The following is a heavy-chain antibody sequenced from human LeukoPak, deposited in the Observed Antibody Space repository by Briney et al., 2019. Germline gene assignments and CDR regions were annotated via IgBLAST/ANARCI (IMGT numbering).Heavy chain of an antibody. J-gene: IGHJ4*02. D-gene: IGHD3-22*01. V-gene: IGHV3-64*01. CDR3: ARAYYYDTSGYQGYYLDY. Sequence: GGSLRLSCAASGFIFSTYAMHWVRQAPGKELEYVSAISSDAYSTYYANSVKARFTISRDNSKKMLYLQMGSLRPEDMAVYYCARAYYYDTSGYQGYYLDYWGQGTLVTVSS. CDR1: GFIFSTYA. CDR2: ISSDAYST.